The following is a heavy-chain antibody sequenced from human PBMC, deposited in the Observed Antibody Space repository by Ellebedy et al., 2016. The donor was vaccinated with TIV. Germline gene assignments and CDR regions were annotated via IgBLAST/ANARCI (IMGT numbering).Heavy chain of an antibody. D-gene: IGHD2-15*01. J-gene: IGHJ4*02. CDR2: IIPIFGTA. V-gene: IGHV1-69*13. Sequence: AASVKVSCKASGGPFSSYVISWVRQAPGQGLEWMGGIIPIFGTANYAQRFQGRVTSTADESTSTAYMELSSLRSEDTAIYYCARDRRDGVVPPVYWGQGTLVTVSS. CDR1: GGPFSSYV. CDR3: ARDRRDGVVPPVY.